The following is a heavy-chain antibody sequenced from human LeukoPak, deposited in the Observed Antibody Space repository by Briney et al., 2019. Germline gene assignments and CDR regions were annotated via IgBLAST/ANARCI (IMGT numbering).Heavy chain of an antibody. CDR3: ARDTTVASGMQF. J-gene: IGHJ4*02. Sequence: PSETLSLTCTVSGGSISTYSWAWVRQSPGKGLEWIGSVVTTTTKYSPALRSRVAISVDTSKNQFSLRLESVTTADTAVYYCARDTTVASGMQFWGQGALVTVSS. D-gene: IGHD6-19*01. V-gene: IGHV4-4*07. CDR1: GGSISTYS. CDR2: VVTTTT.